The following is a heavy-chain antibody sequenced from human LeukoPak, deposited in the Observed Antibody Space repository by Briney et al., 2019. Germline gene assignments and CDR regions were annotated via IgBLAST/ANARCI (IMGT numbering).Heavy chain of an antibody. Sequence: PGKSLRLSCAGSGFTPSSYGMHWVRQAPGKGLEWVAVIWHDGSNKGYADSVKGRFTISRDNSENTLYLQMNSLRAEDTAVYYCATDAGAAAFDHWGQGTLVTVSS. J-gene: IGHJ4*02. CDR1: GFTPSSYG. CDR2: IWHDGSNK. CDR3: ATDAGAAAFDH. D-gene: IGHD6-13*01. V-gene: IGHV3-33*01.